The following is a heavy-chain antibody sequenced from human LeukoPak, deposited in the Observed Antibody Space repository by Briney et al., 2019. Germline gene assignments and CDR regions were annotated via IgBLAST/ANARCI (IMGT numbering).Heavy chain of an antibody. Sequence: GGSLRLSCAASGFTFSSDGMPWVRQAPGKGLEWVALISYDGSNKYYADSVKGRFTISRDNSKNTLYLQMNRLRTEDTAVYSCARGVEPLAANTLAYWGQGTLVTVSS. D-gene: IGHD1-14*01. CDR2: ISYDGSNK. V-gene: IGHV3-30*04. J-gene: IGHJ4*02. CDR3: ARGVEPLAANTLAY. CDR1: GFTFSSDG.